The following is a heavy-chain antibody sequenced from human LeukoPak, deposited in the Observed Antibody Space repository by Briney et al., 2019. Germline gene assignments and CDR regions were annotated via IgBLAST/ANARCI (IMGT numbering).Heavy chain of an antibody. CDR3: AKDCSSTSCYTFDP. D-gene: IGHD2-2*02. Sequence: PGGSLRLSCAASGFTFSSYAMSWVRQAPGKGLEWVSAISGSGGSTYYADSVKGRFTISSDNSKNTLYLQMNSLRAEDTAVYYCAKDCSSTSCYTFDPWGQGTLVTVSS. CDR1: GFTFSSYA. CDR2: ISGSGGST. J-gene: IGHJ5*02. V-gene: IGHV3-23*01.